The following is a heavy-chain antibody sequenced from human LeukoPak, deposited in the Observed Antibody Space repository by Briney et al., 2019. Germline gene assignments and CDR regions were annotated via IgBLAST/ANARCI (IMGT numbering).Heavy chain of an antibody. CDR3: AKDLKTVTIGRLMDV. CDR2: ISGSGGST. J-gene: IGHJ6*03. D-gene: IGHD4-17*01. Sequence: PGGSLRLSCAASGFTFSSYAMSCVRQAPGKGLEWVSAISGSGGSTYYADSVKGRFTISRDNSKNTLYLQMNSLRAEDTAVYYCAKDLKTVTIGRLMDVWGKGTTVTVSS. V-gene: IGHV3-23*01. CDR1: GFTFSSYA.